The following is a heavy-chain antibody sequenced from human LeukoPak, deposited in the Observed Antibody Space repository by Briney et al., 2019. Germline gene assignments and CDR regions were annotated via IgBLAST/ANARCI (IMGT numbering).Heavy chain of an antibody. CDR3: ARRIVVVPADYYYYGMDV. CDR2: IYHSGST. CDR1: GGSIGSSNW. Sequence: SETLSLTCAVSGGSIGSSNWWSWVRQPPGKGLEWIGEIYHSGSTNYNPSLKSRVTISVDKSKNQFSLKLSSVTAADTAVYYCARRIVVVPADYYYYGMDVWGKGTTVTVSS. J-gene: IGHJ6*04. V-gene: IGHV4-4*02. D-gene: IGHD2-2*01.